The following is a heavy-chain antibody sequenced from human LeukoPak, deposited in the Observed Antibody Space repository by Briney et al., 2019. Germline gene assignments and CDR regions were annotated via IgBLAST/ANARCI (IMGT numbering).Heavy chain of an antibody. Sequence: PGGSLRLSCAASGFTFSSYAMSWVRQAPGKGLEWVSAISGSGGSTYYADSVKGRFTISRDNSKNTLYLQLNSLRAEDTAVYYCARDSARSPRLSWYFDYWGQGTLVTVSS. CDR1: GFTFSSYA. CDR2: ISGSGGST. J-gene: IGHJ4*02. D-gene: IGHD2/OR15-2a*01. V-gene: IGHV3-23*01. CDR3: ARDSARSPRLSWYFDY.